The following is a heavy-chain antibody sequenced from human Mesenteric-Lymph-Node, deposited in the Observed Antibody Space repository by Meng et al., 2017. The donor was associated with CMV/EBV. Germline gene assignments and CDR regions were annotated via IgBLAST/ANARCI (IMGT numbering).Heavy chain of an antibody. CDR1: GFTVSSNY. V-gene: IGHV3-66*02. D-gene: IGHD4-11*01. J-gene: IGHJ3*02. CDR3: ARAARNYAYDAFDI. Sequence: GESQKISCAASGFTVSSNYMSWVRQAPGKGLEWVSVIYVGGSTYYADSLKGRFTISRNNSKNTLYLQMNSLGPEDTAVYYCARAARNYAYDAFDIWCQGTMVTVSS. CDR2: IYVGGST.